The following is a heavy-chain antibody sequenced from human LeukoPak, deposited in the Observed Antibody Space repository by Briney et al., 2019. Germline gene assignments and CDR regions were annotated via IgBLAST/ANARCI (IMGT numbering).Heavy chain of an antibody. Sequence: PGGSLPLSCVAYGFTFNKYWLNWVRLAPGKGLEWVANIKQAGSEKYYLDSVKGRFTISGDNANNSLYLQMNSLRAEDTAVYYCASAGYCSSGSCFLDYWGQGTLVTVSS. D-gene: IGHD2-15*01. CDR3: ASAGYCSSGSCFLDY. CDR1: GFTFNKYW. J-gene: IGHJ4*02. CDR2: IKQAGSEK. V-gene: IGHV3-7*01.